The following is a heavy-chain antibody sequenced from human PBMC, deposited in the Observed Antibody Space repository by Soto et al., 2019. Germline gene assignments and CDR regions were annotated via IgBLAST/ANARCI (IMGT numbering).Heavy chain of an antibody. CDR2: IWYDGSNK. J-gene: IGHJ6*02. D-gene: IGHD2-15*01. CDR3: AREGYCSGGSCDYYYYGMDV. CDR1: GFTFSSYG. V-gene: IGHV3-33*01. Sequence: PGGSLRLSCAASGFTFSSYGMHWVRQAPGKGLEWVAVIWYDGSNKYYADSVKGRFTISRDNSKNTLYLQMNSLRAEDTAVYYCAREGYCSGGSCDYYYYGMDVCDQGTTITVSS.